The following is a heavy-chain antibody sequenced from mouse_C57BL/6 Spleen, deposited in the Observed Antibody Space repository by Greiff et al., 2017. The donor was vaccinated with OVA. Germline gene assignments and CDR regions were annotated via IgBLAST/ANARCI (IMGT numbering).Heavy chain of an antibody. V-gene: IGHV3-6*01. J-gene: IGHJ1*03. CDR2: ISYDGSN. Sequence: EVQRVESGPGLVKPSQSLSLTCSVTGYSITSGYYWNWIRQFPGNKLEWMGYISYDGSNNYNPSLKNRIAITRDTSKNQFFLKLNSVTTEDTATYYCARTFITTVVDWYFDVWGTGTTVTVSS. D-gene: IGHD1-1*01. CDR1: GYSITSGYY. CDR3: ARTFITTVVDWYFDV.